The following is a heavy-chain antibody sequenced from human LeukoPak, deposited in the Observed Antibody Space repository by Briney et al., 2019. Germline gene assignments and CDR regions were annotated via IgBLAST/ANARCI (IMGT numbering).Heavy chain of an antibody. J-gene: IGHJ4*02. CDR1: GFTFSSYG. Sequence: GRSLRLSCAASGFTFSSYGMHWVRQAPGKGLEWVAVISYDGSNKYYADSVKGRFTISRDNSKNTLYLQMNSLRAEDTAVYYCAKDGGLGDADYWGQGTLVTVSS. D-gene: IGHD3-16*01. CDR2: ISYDGSNK. V-gene: IGHV3-30*18. CDR3: AKDGGLGDADY.